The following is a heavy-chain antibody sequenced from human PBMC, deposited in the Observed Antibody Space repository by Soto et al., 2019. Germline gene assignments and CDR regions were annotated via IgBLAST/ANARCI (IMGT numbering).Heavy chain of an antibody. CDR1: AGCISSYD. D-gene: IGHD6-13*01. J-gene: IGHJ6*02. Sequence: PSETLALACAVYAGCISSYDWSWVRPPPGQGLEWIGYIYDSGRTNYPPSLKSRVTISVDTSKNQFSLKLSSVTAADTAVYYCARGGSTWTYYYYGMDVWGQGTTVT. CDR3: ARGGSTWTYYYYGMDV. CDR2: IYDSGRT. V-gene: IGHV4-59*01.